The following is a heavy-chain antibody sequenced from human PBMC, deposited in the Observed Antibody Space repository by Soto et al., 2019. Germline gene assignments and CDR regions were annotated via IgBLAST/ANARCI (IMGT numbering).Heavy chain of an antibody. Sequence: GESLKISCKGSGYSFTSYWIGWVRQMPGKGLEWMGIIYPGDSDTRYSPSFQGQVTISADKSISTAYLQWSSLKASDTAMYYCARHRGGSDAPQNGDAFDIWGQGTMVTVSS. CDR2: IYPGDSDT. CDR3: ARHRGGSDAPQNGDAFDI. J-gene: IGHJ3*02. CDR1: GYSFTSYW. D-gene: IGHD1-26*01. V-gene: IGHV5-51*01.